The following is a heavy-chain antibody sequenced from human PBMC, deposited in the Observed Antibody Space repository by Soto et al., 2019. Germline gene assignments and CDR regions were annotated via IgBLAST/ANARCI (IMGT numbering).Heavy chain of an antibody. D-gene: IGHD2-15*01. CDR2: INYSGST. CDR3: ARHRPNCSGGSCYSHAFDI. J-gene: IGHJ3*02. CDR1: GGSFRDYY. Sequence: SETLSLTCPVYGGSFRDYYWGWIRQPPGKGLEWIGEINYSGSTNYNPSLKSRVTISVDTSKNQFSLKLTSVTAADTAVYYCARHRPNCSGGSCYSHAFDIWGQGTMVTVSS. V-gene: IGHV4-34*01.